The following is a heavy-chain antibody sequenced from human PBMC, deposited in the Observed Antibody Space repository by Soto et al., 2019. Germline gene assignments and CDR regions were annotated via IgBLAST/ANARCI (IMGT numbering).Heavy chain of an antibody. V-gene: IGHV4-31*03. J-gene: IGHJ5*02. CDR2: IYYSRST. Sequence: QVQLQASGPGLVKPSQTLSLTCTGSVGSISSGGYYWTRIRQHPGKVLEWIGYIYYSRSTYYHPSLKSRVTISVDPSKNQLSLKLSSVTAADTAVYYCARSVFPWGQGTLVTVSS. CDR3: ARSVFP. CDR1: VGSISSGGYY.